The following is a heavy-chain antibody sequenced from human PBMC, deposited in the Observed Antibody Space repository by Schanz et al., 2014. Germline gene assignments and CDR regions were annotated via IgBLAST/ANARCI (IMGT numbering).Heavy chain of an antibody. CDR3: ARDRRNADLDY. CDR2: ISGSGGST. D-gene: IGHD1-1*01. V-gene: IGHV3-23*04. Sequence: EAHLVESGGGLVKPGGSLTLSCAASRFTVTNAWMSWVRQAPGKGLEWVSAISGSGGSTYYADSVKGRFTISRDNAKNSLYLEMNSLRAEDTALYYCARDRRNADLDYWGQGTLVTVSS. J-gene: IGHJ4*02. CDR1: RFTVTNAW.